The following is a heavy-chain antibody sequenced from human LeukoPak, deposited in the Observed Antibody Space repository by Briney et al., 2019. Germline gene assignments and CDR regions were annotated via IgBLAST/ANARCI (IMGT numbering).Heavy chain of an antibody. D-gene: IGHD3-10*01. CDR1: GGSFSSYY. CDR3: ARADYGSGSYYNCNWFDP. V-gene: IGHV4-59*06. CDR2: IYYSGST. J-gene: IGHJ5*02. Sequence: SETLSLTCTVSGGSFSSYYWSWIRQHPGKGLEWIGYIYYSGSTYYNPSLKSRVTISVDTSKNQFSLRLSSVTAADTAVYYCARADYGSGSYYNCNWFDPWGQGTLVTVSS.